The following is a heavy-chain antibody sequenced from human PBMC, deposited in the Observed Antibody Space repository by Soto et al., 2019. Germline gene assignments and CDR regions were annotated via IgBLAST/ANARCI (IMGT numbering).Heavy chain of an antibody. CDR3: ARRQVGATKGKSWFDS. CDR1: GFGFSSHT. D-gene: IGHD1-26*01. V-gene: IGHV3-23*01. J-gene: IGHJ5*01. Sequence: EVHLLESGGGLLQPGGSLRLSCSASGFGFSSHTMIWVRQAPGKGLEWVASIGNSGDISNYGDSVKGRFTISRDNSKNTLYLQMNSLRAEDTALYFCARRQVGATKGKSWFDSWGQGTLVTVSS. CDR2: IGNSGDIS.